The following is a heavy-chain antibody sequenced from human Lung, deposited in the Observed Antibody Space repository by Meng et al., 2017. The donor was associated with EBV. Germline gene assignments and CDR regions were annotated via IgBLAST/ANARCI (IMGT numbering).Heavy chain of an antibody. V-gene: IGHV4-4*02. CDR3: ARGGTSSAPFDY. D-gene: IGHD2-2*01. Sequence: QFQLPGSGPGLGKPSGALSLTCDVSGDSISRSDLWSWVRQPPGKGLEWIGEIYHSGSTNYNPSLKSRVTISVDTSKNQFSLSLNSVTAADTAVYYCARGGTSSAPFDYWGQETLVTVSS. CDR2: IYHSGST. CDR1: GDSISRSDL. J-gene: IGHJ4*02.